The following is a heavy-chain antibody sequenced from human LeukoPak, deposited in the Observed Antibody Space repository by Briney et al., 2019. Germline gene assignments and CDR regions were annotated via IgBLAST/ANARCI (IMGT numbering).Heavy chain of an antibody. CDR1: GFTFSSYW. V-gene: IGHV3-74*01. Sequence: GGSLRLSCAASGFTFSSYWMHWVRQAPGKGRVWVSRINSDGSSTSYADSVKGRFTISRDNAKNTLYLQMNSLRAEDTAVYYCARPYYDILTGTLQDWFDPWGQGTLVTVSS. D-gene: IGHD3-9*01. J-gene: IGHJ5*02. CDR3: ARPYYDILTGTLQDWFDP. CDR2: INSDGSST.